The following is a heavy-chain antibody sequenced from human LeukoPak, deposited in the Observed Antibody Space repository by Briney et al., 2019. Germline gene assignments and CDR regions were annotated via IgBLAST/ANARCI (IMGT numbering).Heavy chain of an antibody. CDR1: GGSISSYY. CDR3: ARLTGYRIESAFDI. Sequence: SETLSLTCTVSGGSISSYYWSWIRQPAGKGLEWIGYIYYSGSTNYNPSLKSRVTISVDTSKNQFSLKLSSVTAADTAVYYCARLTGYRIESAFDIWGQGTMVTVSS. J-gene: IGHJ3*02. V-gene: IGHV4-59*01. CDR2: IYYSGST. D-gene: IGHD3-9*01.